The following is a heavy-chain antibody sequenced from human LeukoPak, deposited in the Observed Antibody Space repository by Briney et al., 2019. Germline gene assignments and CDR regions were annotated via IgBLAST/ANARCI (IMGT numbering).Heavy chain of an antibody. V-gene: IGHV4-4*07. J-gene: IGHJ6*03. CDR1: GGSISSYY. CDR2: IYTSGST. CDR3: ASSYYDFWSGYYYGPDNRRYYYMDV. Sequence: SETLSLTCTVSGGSISSYYWSWIRQPAGKGLEWIGRIYTSGSTNYNPSLKSRVTMSVDTSKNQFSLKLSSVTAADTAVYYCASSYYDFWSGYYYGPDNRRYYYMDVWGKGTTVTVSS. D-gene: IGHD3-3*01.